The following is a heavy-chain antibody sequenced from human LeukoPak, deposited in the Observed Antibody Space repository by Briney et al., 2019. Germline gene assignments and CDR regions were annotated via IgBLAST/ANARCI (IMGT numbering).Heavy chain of an antibody. CDR1: GFTVSRNY. Sequence: GGSLRLSCAASGFTVSRNYMSWVRQAPGKGLEWVSEIYSGGSTYYAASVKGRFSISRDNSKNTVYLQMNSLRVEDTAVYYCARTRLGYSTGYYFDYWGQGTLVTVSS. D-gene: IGHD6-13*01. J-gene: IGHJ4*02. CDR2: IYSGGST. V-gene: IGHV3-53*01. CDR3: ARTRLGYSTGYYFDY.